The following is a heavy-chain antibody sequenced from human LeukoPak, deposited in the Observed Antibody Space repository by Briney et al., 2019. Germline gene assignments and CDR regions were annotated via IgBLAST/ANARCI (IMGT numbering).Heavy chain of an antibody. D-gene: IGHD2-15*01. CDR3: ARGVAGCSGGSCYSAGLRFDP. V-gene: IGHV1-46*01. J-gene: IGHJ5*02. Sequence: GASVKVSCKASGYTFASYYMHWVRQAPGHGLEWMGIINPSGGSTSYAQKFQGRVTMTKDTSTSTVYMGLSSLRSEDTAVSYCARGVAGCSGGSCYSAGLRFDPWDQGTLVTVSS. CDR2: INPSGGST. CDR1: GYTFASYY.